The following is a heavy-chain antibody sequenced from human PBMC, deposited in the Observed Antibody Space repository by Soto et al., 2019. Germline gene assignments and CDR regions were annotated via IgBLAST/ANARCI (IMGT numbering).Heavy chain of an antibody. V-gene: IGHV1-18*01. D-gene: IGHD2-2*01. Sequence: GASVKVSCKASGYTFTSYGISWVRQAPGQGLEWMGWISAYNGNTNYAQKLQGRVTMTTDTSTSTAYMELRSLRSDDTAVYYCARDYYRELVVVPAVLEYWGQGTLVTVSS. CDR1: GYTFTSYG. CDR3: ARDYYRELVVVPAVLEY. CDR2: ISAYNGNT. J-gene: IGHJ4*02.